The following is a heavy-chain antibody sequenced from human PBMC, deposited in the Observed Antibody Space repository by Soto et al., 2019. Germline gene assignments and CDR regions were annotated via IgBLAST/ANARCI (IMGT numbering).Heavy chain of an antibody. V-gene: IGHV4-31*03. CDR3: ARDHVSSSSYYYAMDV. CDR2: IYYSGST. CDR1: GGSISSGGYY. D-gene: IGHD6-6*01. J-gene: IGHJ6*02. Sequence: SETLSLTCTVSGGSISSGGYYWSWIRQHPGKGLEWIGYIYYSGSTYYNPSLKSRVTISVDTSKNQFSLKLSSVTAADTAVYYCARDHVSSSSYYYAMDVWGQGTTVTVSS.